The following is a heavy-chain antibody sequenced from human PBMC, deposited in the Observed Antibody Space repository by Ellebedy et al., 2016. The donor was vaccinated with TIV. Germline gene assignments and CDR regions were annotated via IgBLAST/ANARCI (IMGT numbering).Heavy chain of an antibody. J-gene: IGHJ3*02. CDR3: ARGGGSRLSHSFDI. Sequence: PGGSLRLSCAASGFTFSNFSMNWVRQAPGKGLDWVSYISSGSSTIYYADSVKGRFTISRDNAKNSLYLQMNSLRAEDTAVYYCARGGGSRLSHSFDIWGQGTMVTVSS. V-gene: IGHV3-48*01. D-gene: IGHD3-10*01. CDR2: ISSGSSTI. CDR1: GFTFSNFS.